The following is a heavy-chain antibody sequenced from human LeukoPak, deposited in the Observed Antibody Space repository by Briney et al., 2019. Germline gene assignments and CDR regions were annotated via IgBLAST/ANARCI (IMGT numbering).Heavy chain of an antibody. CDR1: GYTFTGYY. V-gene: IGHV1-2*06. D-gene: IGHD5-12*01. J-gene: IGHJ4*02. CDR3: ARGRYSGYDILILFDY. Sequence: ASVKVSCKASGYTFTGYYMHWVRQAPGQGLEWMGRINPNSGGTNYAQKFQGRVTMTRDTSISTAYMELGRLRSDDTAVYYCARGRYSGYDILILFDYWGQGTLVTVSS. CDR2: INPNSGGT.